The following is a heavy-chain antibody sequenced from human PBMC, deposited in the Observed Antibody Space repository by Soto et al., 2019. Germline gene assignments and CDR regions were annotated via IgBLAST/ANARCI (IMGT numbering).Heavy chain of an antibody. CDR3: AKGSSYSRSSYFYLDV. V-gene: IGHV3-23*01. CDR2: ISGSGGST. D-gene: IGHD6-6*01. Sequence: GGSLRLSCAASGFTFSSYAMSWVRQAPGKGLEWVSAISGSGGSTYYADSVKGRFTISRDNSKNTLYLQMNSLRAEDTAVYYCAKGSSYSRSSYFYLDVWGKGTTVTVSS. J-gene: IGHJ6*03. CDR1: GFTFSSYA.